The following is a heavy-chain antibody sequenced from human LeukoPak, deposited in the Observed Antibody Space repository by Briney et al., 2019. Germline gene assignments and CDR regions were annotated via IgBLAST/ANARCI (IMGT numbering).Heavy chain of an antibody. CDR2: IYSGGTT. J-gene: IGHJ4*02. Sequence: GGSLRLSCAASGFTVSRNYMSWVRQARGKGLKWVSVIYSGGTTYYADSVKGRFTISRDNSKNTLYLQMNSLRAEDTAVYYCATEGVTAISSDHWGQGTLVTVFS. CDR3: ATEGVTAISSDH. CDR1: GFTVSRNY. V-gene: IGHV3-53*01. D-gene: IGHD2-21*02.